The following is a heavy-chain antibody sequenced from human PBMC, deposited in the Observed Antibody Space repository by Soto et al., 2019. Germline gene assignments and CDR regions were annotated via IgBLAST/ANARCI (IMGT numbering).Heavy chain of an antibody. Sequence: SETLSLTCSVSGGSISSGYYYWIWIRHPPGKGLEWIGNIYYSGSTNYNPSLKSRVTISVDKSKNQFSLKLSSVTAADTAVYYCARDVGANYDHNWFDPWGQGTLVTVSS. D-gene: IGHD3-3*01. CDR1: GGSISSGYYY. J-gene: IGHJ5*02. V-gene: IGHV4-30-4*01. CDR2: IYYSGST. CDR3: ARDVGANYDHNWFDP.